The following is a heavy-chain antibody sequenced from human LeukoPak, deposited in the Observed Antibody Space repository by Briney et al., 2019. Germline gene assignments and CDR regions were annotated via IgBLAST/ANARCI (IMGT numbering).Heavy chain of an antibody. D-gene: IGHD3-9*01. CDR3: ARQPSRYFDWFAFDY. J-gene: IGHJ4*02. V-gene: IGHV4-59*08. Sequence: SETLSLTCTVSGASMINYYWAWIRQPPGKGLEWIGYIYYSGSTNYNPSLKSRVTISVDTSKNQFSLKLSSVTAADTAVYYCARQPSRYFDWFAFDYWGQGTLVTVSS. CDR2: IYYSGST. CDR1: GASMINYY.